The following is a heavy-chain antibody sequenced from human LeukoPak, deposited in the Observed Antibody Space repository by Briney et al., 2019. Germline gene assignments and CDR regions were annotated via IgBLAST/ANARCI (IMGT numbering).Heavy chain of an antibody. Sequence: GGSLRLSCAASGFTFSNYNMNWVRQAPGKGLEWVSVISGSGGNTYYADSVKGRFTIFRDISENTLYLQMNSLRAEDTAVYYCAKGGSYSVFDYWGQGILVTVSS. D-gene: IGHD1-26*01. CDR1: GFTFSNYN. CDR2: ISGSGGNT. V-gene: IGHV3-23*01. J-gene: IGHJ4*02. CDR3: AKGGSYSVFDY.